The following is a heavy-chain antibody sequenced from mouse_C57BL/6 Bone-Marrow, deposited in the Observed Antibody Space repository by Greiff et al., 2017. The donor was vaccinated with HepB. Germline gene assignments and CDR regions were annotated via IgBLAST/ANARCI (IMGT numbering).Heavy chain of an antibody. Sequence: QVQLKQSGPELVKPGASVKISCKASGYAFSSSWMNWVKQRPGKGLEWIGRIYPGDGDTNYNGKFKGKATLTADKSSSTAYMQLSSLTSADSAVYFCARGAYYSNSWFAYWGQVTLVTVSA. CDR1: GYAFSSSW. D-gene: IGHD2-5*01. CDR3: ARGAYYSNSWFAY. CDR2: IYPGDGDT. V-gene: IGHV1-82*01. J-gene: IGHJ3*01.